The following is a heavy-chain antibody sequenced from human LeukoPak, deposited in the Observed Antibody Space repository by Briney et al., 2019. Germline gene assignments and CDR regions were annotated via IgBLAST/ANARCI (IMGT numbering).Heavy chain of an antibody. CDR3: AREEFDY. V-gene: IGHV3-30-3*01. CDR1: GLTFSTYA. Sequence: QTGGSLRLSCAASGLTFSTYAMHWVRQAPGKGLEWVAAISYDGSNKFYTDSVKGRFTISRDNAKNSLYLQMNSLRAEDTALYYCAREEFDYWGQGTLVTVSS. J-gene: IGHJ4*02. CDR2: ISYDGSNK.